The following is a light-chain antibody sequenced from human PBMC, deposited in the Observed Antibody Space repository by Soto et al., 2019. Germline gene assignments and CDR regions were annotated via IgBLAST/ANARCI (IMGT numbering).Light chain of an antibody. J-gene: IGLJ3*02. CDR3: QSYDSSLSGSV. CDR2: GNS. Sequence: QSVLTQPPSVSGAPGQRVTISCTGSSSNIGAGYDVHWYQQLPVTAPKLLISGNSNRPSGVPDRFSGSKSGTSASLAITGLQAEDEADYYCQSYDSSLSGSVFGGGTKLTVL. CDR1: SSNIGAGYD. V-gene: IGLV1-40*01.